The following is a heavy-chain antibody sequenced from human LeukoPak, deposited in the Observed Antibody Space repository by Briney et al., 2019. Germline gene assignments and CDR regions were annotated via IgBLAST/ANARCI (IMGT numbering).Heavy chain of an antibody. CDR2: IYPCDSDT. J-gene: IGHJ1*01. CDR3: ARLPGDYAYFQP. V-gene: IGHV5-51*01. Sequence: RKPLKISCKGSGYSFSDYEFGWVRHMPGKDRELMVSIYPCDSDTRYRPSFKGQGTISADKSIRTAYLQWSSLNAADTAMYYCARLPGDYAYFQPWGPGTLVTVSS. D-gene: IGHD4-17*01. CDR1: GYSFSDYE.